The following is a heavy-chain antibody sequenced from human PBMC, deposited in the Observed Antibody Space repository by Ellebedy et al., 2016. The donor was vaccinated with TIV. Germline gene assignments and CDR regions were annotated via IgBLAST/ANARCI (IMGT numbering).Heavy chain of an antibody. CDR2: LYYRGIT. J-gene: IGHJ4*02. CDR1: GGSIRSYY. V-gene: IGHV4-59*06. Sequence: MPSETLSLTCTVSGGSIRSYYWSWILQHPGKGLEWIGYLYYRGITYYNPSLKSRVTISVDTSKNQFSLKLSSVTAADTAVYYCARHKEGYCTNGVCSYFDYWGKGTLVTVSS. D-gene: IGHD2-8*01. CDR3: ARHKEGYCTNGVCSYFDY.